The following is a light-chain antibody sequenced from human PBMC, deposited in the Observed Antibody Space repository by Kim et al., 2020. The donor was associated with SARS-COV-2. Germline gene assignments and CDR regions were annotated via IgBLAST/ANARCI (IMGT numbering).Light chain of an antibody. J-gene: IGKJ4*01. Sequence: PGERATLSCRASQSIDTSLGWYQHRPGQAPRLLVYDASIRATGVPDRFSGSRSGTDFTLTISSLEPEDFSTYYCQQRDSWPPAVSFGGGTKVDIK. CDR2: DAS. CDR3: QQRDSWPPAVS. CDR1: QSIDTS. V-gene: IGKV3-11*01.